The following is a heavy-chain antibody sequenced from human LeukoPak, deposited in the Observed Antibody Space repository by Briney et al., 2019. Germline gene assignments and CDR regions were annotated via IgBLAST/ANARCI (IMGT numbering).Heavy chain of an antibody. CDR3: ARSPRSGSGSWFDP. D-gene: IGHD3-22*01. Sequence: PGGSLRLSCAASGLTFSSYAMSWVRQAPGKGLEWVSSISSSSTYIYYADSVKGRFTISRDNAKSSLYLQMNSLRAEDTAVYYCARSPRSGSGSWFDPWGQGTLVSVSS. CDR2: ISSSSTYI. V-gene: IGHV3-21*01. J-gene: IGHJ5*02. CDR1: GLTFSSYA.